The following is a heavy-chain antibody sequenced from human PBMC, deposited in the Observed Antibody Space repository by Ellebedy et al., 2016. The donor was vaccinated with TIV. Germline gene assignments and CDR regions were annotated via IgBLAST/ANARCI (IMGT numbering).Heavy chain of an antibody. Sequence: PGGSLRLSCKGSGHSFNNYWIGWVRQMPGKGLEWMGNIYPDDSNTIYRPSFQGQVTISADKSISTAYLQWSSLEASDTAMYYCARHGREIAVAGPSYGMDVWGQGTTVTVSS. J-gene: IGHJ6*02. CDR2: IYPDDSNT. V-gene: IGHV5-51*01. CDR1: GHSFNNYW. CDR3: ARHGREIAVAGPSYGMDV. D-gene: IGHD6-19*01.